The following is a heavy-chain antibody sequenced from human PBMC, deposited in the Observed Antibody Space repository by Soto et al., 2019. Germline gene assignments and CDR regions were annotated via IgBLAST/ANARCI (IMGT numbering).Heavy chain of an antibody. D-gene: IGHD5-18*01. J-gene: IGHJ4*02. CDR1: GFTFSSYG. CDR3: AKDWAPYSYGPHYFDY. V-gene: IGHV3-30*18. Sequence: PGGSLRLSCAASGFTFSSYGMHWVRQAPGKGLEWVAVISYDGSNKYYADSVKGRFTISRDNSKNTLYLQMNSLRAEDTAVYYCAKDWAPYSYGPHYFDYWGQGTQVTVSS. CDR2: ISYDGSNK.